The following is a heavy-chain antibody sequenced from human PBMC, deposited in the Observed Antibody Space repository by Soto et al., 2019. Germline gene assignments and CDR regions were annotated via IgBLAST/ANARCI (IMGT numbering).Heavy chain of an antibody. J-gene: IGHJ6*02. V-gene: IGHV3-74*01. CDR3: ARGNYGLDV. Sequence: EVQLVESGGGLVQPGGSLRLSCAASGFTFSKYWMHWVRQAPGKGLVWVSRIKSDGSSTDYADSVKGRFTSSRDNAKNTLYLQLNSLRAEDTAVYYCARGNYGLDVWGQGTTVTVSS. CDR1: GFTFSKYW. CDR2: IKSDGSST.